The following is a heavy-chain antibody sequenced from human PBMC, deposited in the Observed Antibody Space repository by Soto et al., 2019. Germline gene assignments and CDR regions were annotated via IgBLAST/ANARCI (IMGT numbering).Heavy chain of an antibody. D-gene: IGHD3-22*01. V-gene: IGHV4-34*01. CDR2: INHSGST. J-gene: IGHJ3*02. Sequence: QVQLQQWGAGLLKPSETLSLTCAVYGGSFSGYYWSWIRQPPGKGLEWIGEINHSGSTNYNPSLQSRVTISVDTAKNQFSLKLSSVTAADTAVYYCATIPPADYYDSSGYTGIDAFDIWGQGTMVTVSS. CDR3: ATIPPADYYDSSGYTGIDAFDI. CDR1: GGSFSGYY.